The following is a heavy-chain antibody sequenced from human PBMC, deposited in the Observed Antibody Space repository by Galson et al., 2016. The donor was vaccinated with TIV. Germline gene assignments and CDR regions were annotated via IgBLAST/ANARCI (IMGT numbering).Heavy chain of an antibody. V-gene: IGHV5-51*01. CDR2: IYPGDSTP. CDR3: ARLQGGSHDY. J-gene: IGHJ4*02. D-gene: IGHD2-15*01. Sequence: QSGAEVKKPGESRKISCKGAGYSFTTYWIGWVRQMPGKGGEGSGLIYPGDSTPRYSPSFQGQVTISADKSLSTAYLQWSSLKASDTAMYYGARLQGGSHDYWGLRTLLTVSS. CDR1: GYSFTTYW.